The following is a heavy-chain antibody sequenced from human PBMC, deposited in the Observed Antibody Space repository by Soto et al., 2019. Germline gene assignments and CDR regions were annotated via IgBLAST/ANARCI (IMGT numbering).Heavy chain of an antibody. CDR3: ARGATHGSSWYFWFDP. V-gene: IGHV1-69*01. Sequence: QVQLVQSGAEVRMPGSSVKVSCKASGGTFSTYPINWVRQAPGQGLEWMGELIPLFGTTNYAQKFKGRVTITADESTSTAYMELSSLRAEDAAVYYCARGATHGSSWYFWFDPWGQGTLVTVSS. J-gene: IGHJ5*02. D-gene: IGHD6-13*01. CDR1: GGTFSTYP. CDR2: LIPLFGTT.